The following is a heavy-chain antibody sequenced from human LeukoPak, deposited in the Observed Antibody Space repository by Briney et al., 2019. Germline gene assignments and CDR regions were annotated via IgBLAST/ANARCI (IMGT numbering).Heavy chain of an antibody. CDR2: IYDSGST. V-gene: IGHV4-39*01. J-gene: IGHJ4*02. Sequence: SETLSLTCTVSGGSISSSSYCWGWIRQPPGKGLEWIGSIYDSGSTYYNPSLRSRVTISVDTSKNQFSLKLSSVTAADTAVYYCARHRTLSSGSHPYYFDYWGQGTLVTVSS. CDR3: ARHRTLSSGSHPYYFDY. CDR1: GGSISSSSYC. D-gene: IGHD1-26*01.